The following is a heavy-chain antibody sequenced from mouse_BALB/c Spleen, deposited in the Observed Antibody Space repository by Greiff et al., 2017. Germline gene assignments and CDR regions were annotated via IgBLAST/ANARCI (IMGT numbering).Heavy chain of an antibody. D-gene: IGHD3-2*02. CDR1: GFAFSSYD. CDR3: ARHEAGLYYFDY. V-gene: IGHV5-12-1*01. CDR2: ISSGGGST. J-gene: IGHJ2*01. Sequence: DVHLVESGGGLVKPGGSLKLSCAASGFAFSSYDMSWVRQTPEKRLEWVAYISSGGGSTYYPDTVKGRFTISRDNAKNTLYLQMSSLKSEDTAMYYCARHEAGLYYFDYWGQGTTLTVSS.